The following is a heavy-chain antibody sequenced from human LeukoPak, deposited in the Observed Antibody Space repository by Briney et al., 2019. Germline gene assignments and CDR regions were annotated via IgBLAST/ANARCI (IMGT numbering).Heavy chain of an antibody. J-gene: IGHJ6*04. Sequence: HTGGSLRLSCAASGFTFSSYWMHWVRQAPGKGLVWVSRINSDGSSTSYADSAKGRFTISRDNAKNTLYLQMNSLRAENTAVYYCARAGWRQWLVYYYSGMDVWGKGTTVTVSS. CDR2: INSDGSST. CDR3: ARAGWRQWLVYYYSGMDV. V-gene: IGHV3-74*01. CDR1: GFTFSSYW. D-gene: IGHD6-19*01.